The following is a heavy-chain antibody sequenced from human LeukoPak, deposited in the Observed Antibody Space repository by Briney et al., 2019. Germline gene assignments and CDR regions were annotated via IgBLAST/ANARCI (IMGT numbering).Heavy chain of an antibody. Sequence: ASVKVSCKASGGTFSSYAISWVGQAPGQGLEWMGWISAYNGKTNYAQKLQGRVTMTTDTSTSTAYMELRSLGSDDTAVYYCARSGVTAILADYWGQGTLVTVSS. CDR3: ARSGVTAILADY. D-gene: IGHD2-21*02. CDR1: GGTFSSYA. J-gene: IGHJ4*02. CDR2: ISAYNGKT. V-gene: IGHV1-18*01.